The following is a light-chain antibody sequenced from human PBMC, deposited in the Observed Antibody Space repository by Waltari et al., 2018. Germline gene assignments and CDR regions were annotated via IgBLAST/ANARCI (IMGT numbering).Light chain of an antibody. Sequence: QSVLTQPPSASGTPGQRFAISCSGSSSNIGSNTVNWYQQLPGTAPHLLIYGNNGRPSVVPDRFSGSKSGTSASLSIGGLQSADEADYYCAAWDDNLNGWVCGGGTMMAVL. CDR1: SSNIGSNT. CDR2: GNN. V-gene: IGLV1-44*01. J-gene: IGLJ3*02. CDR3: AAWDDNLNGWV.